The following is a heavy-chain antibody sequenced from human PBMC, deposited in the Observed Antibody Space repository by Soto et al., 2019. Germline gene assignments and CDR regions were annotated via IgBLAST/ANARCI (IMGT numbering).Heavy chain of an antibody. CDR2: FNPIFETA. J-gene: IGHJ6*02. CDR3: TRGITLIRGVIPPGYYYGMDV. V-gene: IGHV1-69*01. D-gene: IGHD3-10*01. CDR1: GGTFSSYA. Sequence: QVQLVQSGAEVKKPGSSVKVSCKASGGTFSSYAISWVRQAPGQGLEWMGGFNPIFETANYAQKFQGRVTITADESTNTAYMELSRLRSEDMAVYYCTRGITLIRGVIPPGYYYGMDVWGQGTTVAVSS.